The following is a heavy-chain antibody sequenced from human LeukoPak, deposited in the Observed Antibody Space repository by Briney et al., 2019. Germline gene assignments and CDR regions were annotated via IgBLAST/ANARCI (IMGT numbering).Heavy chain of an antibody. Sequence: NPSETLSLTCTVSGGSISSSSHYWGWIRQPPGKGLEWIGSIYYSGSTYYNPSLKSRVTISVDTSKNQFSLKLSSVTAADTAVYYCARGHTDFSSWYNYYYMDVWGKGTTVTVSS. V-gene: IGHV4-39*07. J-gene: IGHJ6*03. CDR1: GGSISSSSHY. CDR3: ARGHTDFSSWYNYYYMDV. D-gene: IGHD6-13*01. CDR2: IYYSGST.